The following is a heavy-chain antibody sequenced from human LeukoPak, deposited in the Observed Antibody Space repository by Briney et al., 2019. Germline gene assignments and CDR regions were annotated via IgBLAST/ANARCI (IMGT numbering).Heavy chain of an antibody. CDR3: ARDPYYYDSSGPTGDY. CDR2: ISSSSGYI. J-gene: IGHJ4*02. Sequence: GGSLRLSCAASGFTFSSYAMSWVRQAPGKGLEWVSSISSSSGYIYYADSVKGRFTISRDNAKNSLYLQMNSLRAEDTAVYYCARDPYYYDSSGPTGDYWGQGTLVTVSS. D-gene: IGHD3-22*01. CDR1: GFTFSSYA. V-gene: IGHV3-21*01.